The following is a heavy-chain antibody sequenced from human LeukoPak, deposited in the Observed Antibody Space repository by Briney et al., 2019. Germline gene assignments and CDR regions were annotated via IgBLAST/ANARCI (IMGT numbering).Heavy chain of an antibody. J-gene: IGHJ5*02. D-gene: IGHD2-15*01. Sequence: SVKVSCKASGGTFSSYAISWVRQAPGQGLEWMGRIIPIFSTANYAQKFQGRVTITTDESTSTAYMELSSLRSEDTAVYYCARDALDVVVVAATFGLNWFDPWGQGTLVTVSS. V-gene: IGHV1-69*05. CDR2: IIPIFSTA. CDR3: ARDALDVVVVAATFGLNWFDP. CDR1: GGTFSSYA.